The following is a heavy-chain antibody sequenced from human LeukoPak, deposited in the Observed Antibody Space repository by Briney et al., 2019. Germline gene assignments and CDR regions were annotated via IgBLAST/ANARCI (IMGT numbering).Heavy chain of an antibody. V-gene: IGHV4-59*12. D-gene: IGHD1-14*01. CDR3: ARAGGRLEPDDTFDI. Sequence: SETLSLTCTVSGGSISSYYWSWIRQPPGKGLEWIGYIYYSGNTNYNPSLKSRVTISVDTSKNQFSLKLSSVTAADTAVYYCARAGGRLEPDDTFDIWGQGTMVTVSS. J-gene: IGHJ3*02. CDR2: IYYSGNT. CDR1: GGSISSYY.